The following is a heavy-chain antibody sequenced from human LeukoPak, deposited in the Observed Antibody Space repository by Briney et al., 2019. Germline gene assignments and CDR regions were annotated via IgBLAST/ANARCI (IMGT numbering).Heavy chain of an antibody. J-gene: IGHJ5*01. V-gene: IGHV1-8*01. D-gene: IGHD3-3*01. CDR3: ARGPGDFWSGYSNWFDS. Sequence: GASVKVSCKASGYTFTSYDINWVRQATGQGLEWMGWMNPNSGNTGYAQKFQGRVTMTRNTSISTAYMELSSLRSEDTAVYYCARGPGDFWSGYSNWFDSWGQGTLVTVSS. CDR1: GYTFTSYD. CDR2: MNPNSGNT.